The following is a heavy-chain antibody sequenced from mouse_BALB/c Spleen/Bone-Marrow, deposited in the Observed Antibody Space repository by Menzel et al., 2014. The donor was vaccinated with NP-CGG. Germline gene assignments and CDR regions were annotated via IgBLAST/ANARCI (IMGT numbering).Heavy chain of an antibody. CDR1: GYTFTDYA. D-gene: IGHD3-1*01. J-gene: IGHJ4*01. CDR3: AIGGSGSVAGPLDY. CDR2: IGPYYGDA. V-gene: IGHV1S137*01. Sequence: VKLMESGAELVRPGVSVKISCKGSGYTFTDYAIHWVKQSHAKSLEWIRVIGPYYGDATYNQKFKGKATMTVEKSSSTAYMELVRLTSEDSAIYYCAIGGSGSVAGPLDYWGQGTSVTVSS.